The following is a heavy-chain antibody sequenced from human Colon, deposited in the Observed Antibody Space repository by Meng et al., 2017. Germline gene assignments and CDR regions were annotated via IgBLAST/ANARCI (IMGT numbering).Heavy chain of an antibody. CDR3: VRGWSWGRGWYFDL. Sequence: QKTSAAMVNPSHIPSPTERISGDSGCSTVSWNWIRQSPSIGLEWLVRTYYTSTWNYRYALSVKSRITINPDTSKSQFSLQLNSVTPEDTAVYYFVRGWSWGRGWYFDLWVRGTLVTVSS. V-gene: IGHV6-1*01. D-gene: IGHD7-27*01. CDR2: TYYTSTWNY. CDR1: GDSGCSTVS. J-gene: IGHJ2*01.